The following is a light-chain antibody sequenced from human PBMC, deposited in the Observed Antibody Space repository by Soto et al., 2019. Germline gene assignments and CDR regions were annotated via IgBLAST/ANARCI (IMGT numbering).Light chain of an antibody. CDR3: QQYGSSPPYN. Sequence: EVVLTQSPGTLSLSPGERATLSCRASQSVTNNYFAWYQQKPCQSPRLLIFGSSDRATVMPDRFSGSGSGTDFTLTISRLEPEDFAVSYCQQYGSSPPYNFGQGTKLEIK. V-gene: IGKV3-20*01. J-gene: IGKJ2*01. CDR2: GSS. CDR1: QSVTNNY.